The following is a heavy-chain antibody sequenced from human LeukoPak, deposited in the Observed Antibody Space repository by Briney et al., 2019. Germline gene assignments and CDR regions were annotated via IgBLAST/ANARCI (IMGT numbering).Heavy chain of an antibody. Sequence: PGGSLRLSCRDSGFTFSKSWMTWVRQAPGKGLEWVSAISGSGGSTYYADSVKGRFTISRDNSKNTLYLQMNSLRAEDTAVYYCVLPGRYSSSSSDYWGQGTLVTVSS. V-gene: IGHV3-23*01. CDR1: GFTFSKSW. CDR2: ISGSGGST. J-gene: IGHJ4*02. CDR3: VLPGRYSSSSSDY. D-gene: IGHD6-6*01.